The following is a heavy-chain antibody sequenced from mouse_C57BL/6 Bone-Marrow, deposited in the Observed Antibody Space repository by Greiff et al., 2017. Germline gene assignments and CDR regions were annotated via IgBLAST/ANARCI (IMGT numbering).Heavy chain of an antibody. Sequence: ESGPGLVKPSQSLSLTCSVTGYSITSGYYWNWIRQFPGNKLEWMGYISYDGSNNYNPSLKNRISITRDTSKNQFFLKLNSVTTEDTATYYCAREGGLLMDYWGQGTSVTVSS. D-gene: IGHD2-3*01. CDR3: AREGGLLMDY. CDR1: GYSITSGYY. J-gene: IGHJ4*01. CDR2: ISYDGSN. V-gene: IGHV3-6*01.